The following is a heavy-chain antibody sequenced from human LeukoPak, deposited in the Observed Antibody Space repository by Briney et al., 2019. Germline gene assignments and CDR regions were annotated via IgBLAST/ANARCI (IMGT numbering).Heavy chain of an antibody. J-gene: IGHJ4*02. V-gene: IGHV3-23*01. D-gene: IGHD4-17*01. CDR1: GFIFSSHG. CDR3: ARDDYGETFDY. CDR2: ISPSGDIT. Sequence: PAGGSLRLSCAASGFIFSSHGMNWVRQAPGKGLEWVSGISPSGDITYYADSVKGRFTISRDNSKNTLFLQMNSLRAEDAAVYYCARDDYGETFDYWGQGTLVTVSS.